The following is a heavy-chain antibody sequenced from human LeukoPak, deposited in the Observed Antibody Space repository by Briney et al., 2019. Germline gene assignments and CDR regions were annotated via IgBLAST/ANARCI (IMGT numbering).Heavy chain of an antibody. D-gene: IGHD3-3*01. V-gene: IGHV4-39*02. CDR1: GGSISSSSYY. J-gene: IGHJ4*02. CDR2: IYYSGST. Sequence: SETLSLTCTVSGGSISSSSYYWGWIRQPPGKGLEWIGSIYYSGSTYYNPSLKSRVTISVDTSKNQFSLKLSSVTAADTAVYYCARDSYDFWSGYYGYWGQGTLVTVSS. CDR3: ARDSYDFWSGYYGY.